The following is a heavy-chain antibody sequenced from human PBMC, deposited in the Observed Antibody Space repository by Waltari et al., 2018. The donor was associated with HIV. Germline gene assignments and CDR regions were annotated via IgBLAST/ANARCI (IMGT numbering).Heavy chain of an antibody. Sequence: QVQLQESGPGLVKPSETLSLTCAVSGYSISSGYYWGWIRQPPGKGREWIGSIYHSGSTYYNPSLKSRVTISVDTAKNQFSLKLGSVTAADTAVDYCARVYGYSGSYPGAPDDYWGQGTLVTVSS. D-gene: IGHD1-26*01. CDR2: IYHSGST. V-gene: IGHV4-38-2*01. CDR3: ARVYGYSGSYPGAPDDY. J-gene: IGHJ4*02. CDR1: GYSISSGYY.